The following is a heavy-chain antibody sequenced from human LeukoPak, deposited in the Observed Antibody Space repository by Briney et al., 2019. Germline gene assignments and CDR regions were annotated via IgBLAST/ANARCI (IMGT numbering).Heavy chain of an antibody. J-gene: IGHJ6*02. V-gene: IGHV1-58*02. D-gene: IGHD2-21*01. Sequence: GASVKVSCKASGFTFTSSAMHSVGQAGGQHLEGLGGIVVGSGNTNYAQKFQERVPITRDMSTSTGYMELSSLRSEDTAVYYCAAGRIAPGYYGMDVWGQGTTVTVSS. CDR3: AAGRIAPGYYGMDV. CDR2: IVVGSGNT. CDR1: GFTFTSSA.